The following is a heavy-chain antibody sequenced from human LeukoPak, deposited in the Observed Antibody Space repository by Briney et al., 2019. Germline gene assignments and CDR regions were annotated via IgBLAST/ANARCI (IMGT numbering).Heavy chain of an antibody. CDR1: GFTFSTCE. D-gene: IGHD6-19*01. Sequence: PGGSLRLSCAASGFTFSTCEINWVRQAPGKGLEWLSHISTSGSSIHYADSVKGRFTISRDNAKNSLYLQMNSLRAEDTAVYYCANNGFSSGWYEPYYFDNWGQGTLVTVSS. CDR3: ANNGFSSGWYEPYYFDN. J-gene: IGHJ4*02. V-gene: IGHV3-48*03. CDR2: ISTSGSSI.